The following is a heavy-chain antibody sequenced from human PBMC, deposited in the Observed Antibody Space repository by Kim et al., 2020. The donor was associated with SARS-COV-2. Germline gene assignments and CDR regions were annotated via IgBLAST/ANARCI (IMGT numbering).Heavy chain of an antibody. V-gene: IGHV4-38-2*02. CDR2: IYHSGST. D-gene: IGHD3-10*01. J-gene: IGHJ6*02. Sequence: SETLSLTCTVSGYSISSGYYWGWIRQPPGKGLEWIGSIYHSGSTYYNPSLKSRVTISVDTSKNQFSLKLSSVTAADTAVYYCAREATMVRGVKGGMDVWGQGTTVTVSS. CDR1: GYSISSGYY. CDR3: AREATMVRGVKGGMDV.